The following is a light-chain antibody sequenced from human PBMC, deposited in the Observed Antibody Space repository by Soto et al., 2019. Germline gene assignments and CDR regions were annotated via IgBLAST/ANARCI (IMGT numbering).Light chain of an antibody. V-gene: IGLV2-8*01. J-gene: IGLJ3*02. CDR3: CSYDVSNVVL. CDR1: RNDVGGWNY. Sequence: QSVLTQRPSASGSPGQSVTISCTGTRNDVGGWNYVSWYQQHPGKVPKLLIFEVTRRPSGVPDRFSGSKSGNTAYLTVSGLRTEDEAHYYCCSYDVSNVVLFGGWTQLTVL. CDR2: EVT.